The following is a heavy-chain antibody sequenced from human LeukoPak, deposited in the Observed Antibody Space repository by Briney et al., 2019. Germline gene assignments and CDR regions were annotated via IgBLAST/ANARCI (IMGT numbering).Heavy chain of an antibody. V-gene: IGHV5-51*01. CDR1: GYSFTSYW. D-gene: IGHD6-13*01. CDR2: NYPHDYDT. Sequence: GESLKISCRGSGYSFTSYWIGWVRQMPGKGLEWMGINYPHDYDTRYSPSCQGQVTNSADKSISTASLQWSSLKAPDTAMYYCARRPSNWSYYSMDVWGQETTVTVS. CDR3: ARRPSNWSYYSMDV. J-gene: IGHJ6*02.